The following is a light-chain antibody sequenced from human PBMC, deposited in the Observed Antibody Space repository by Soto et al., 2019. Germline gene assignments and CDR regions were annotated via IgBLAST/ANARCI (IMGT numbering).Light chain of an antibody. Sequence: DIQMTQAPSTLSASVGDRVTITCRASQSISYWLAWYQQKPGKAPTLLIYDASTLESGVPSRFSGSGFGTDFTLTISTLQPEDFGTYYCQEYKSYTWSFGQGTKVDNK. CDR3: QEYKSYTWS. J-gene: IGKJ1*01. CDR2: DAS. V-gene: IGKV1-5*01. CDR1: QSISYW.